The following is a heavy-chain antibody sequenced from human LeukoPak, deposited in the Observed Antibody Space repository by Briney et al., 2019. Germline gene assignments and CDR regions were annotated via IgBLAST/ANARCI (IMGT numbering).Heavy chain of an antibody. CDR2: ISSSSYI. J-gene: IGHJ3*02. CDR3: ARSRGQLANAFDI. D-gene: IGHD6-6*01. Sequence: GGSLRLSCAASGFTFSSYSMNWVRQAPGKGLEWVSSISSSSYIYYADSVKGRFTISRDNAKNSLYLQMNSLRAEDTAVYYCARSRGQLANAFDIWGQGTMVTVSS. CDR1: GFTFSSYS. V-gene: IGHV3-21*01.